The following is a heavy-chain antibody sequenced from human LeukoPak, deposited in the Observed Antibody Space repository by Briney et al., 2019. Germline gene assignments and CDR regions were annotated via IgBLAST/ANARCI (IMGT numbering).Heavy chain of an antibody. CDR1: GGSISSYY. V-gene: IGHV4-4*07. Sequence: SETLSLTCTVSGGSISSYYWSWIRQPAGKGLEWIGRIYTSGSTSYSPSLKSRVTMSVDTSKNQFSQKLSSVTAADTAVYYCARAAGYSSKAHYFDYWGQGTLVTVSS. J-gene: IGHJ4*02. CDR3: ARAAGYSSKAHYFDY. CDR2: IYTSGST. D-gene: IGHD6-13*01.